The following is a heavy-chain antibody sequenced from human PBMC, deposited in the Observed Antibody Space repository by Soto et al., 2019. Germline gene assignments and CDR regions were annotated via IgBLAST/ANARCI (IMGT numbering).Heavy chain of an antibody. J-gene: IGHJ1*01. CDR3: ARDPLFCISTSGYAAEYFQH. Sequence: ASVKVSCKASGYTFTSYGISWVRQAPGQGLEWMGWISAYNGNTNYAQKLQGRVTMTTDTSTSTAYMELRSLRSDDTAVYYCARDPLFCISTSGYAAEYFQHWGQGTPVTVSS. CDR1: GYTFTSYG. D-gene: IGHD2-2*01. CDR2: ISAYNGNT. V-gene: IGHV1-18*01.